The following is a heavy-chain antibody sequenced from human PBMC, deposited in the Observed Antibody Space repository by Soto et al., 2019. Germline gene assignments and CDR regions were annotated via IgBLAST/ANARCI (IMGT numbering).Heavy chain of an antibody. CDR1: GVSSTSFY. CDR3: LRGWGRKWYYVDS. D-gene: IGHD2-8*01. V-gene: IGHV4-59*01. Sequence: QVRLQESGPGLVRPSETLSLTCTVSGVSSTSFYWCWIRQSPGKGLEWIGYIFDNGDVKYNPSLMSRLTMSIDMSKNEFSLRLKSVNSADAAMYYCLRGWGRKWYYVDSWGEGTRVTVSS. J-gene: IGHJ4*02. CDR2: IFDNGDV.